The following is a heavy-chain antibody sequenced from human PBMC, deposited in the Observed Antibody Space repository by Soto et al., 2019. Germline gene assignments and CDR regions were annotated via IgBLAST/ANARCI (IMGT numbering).Heavy chain of an antibody. Sequence: QVQLVESGGGVVQPGRSLRLSCAASGFMFSNHGMHWVRQAPGKGLEWVAVIWSDGNNRYYADSVKGRFTISRDNSKNTVYLQMSSLRVEDTAVYYCVRGDNQNDEASDYWGQGTLVTVSS. CDR2: IWSDGNNR. CDR1: GFMFSNHG. V-gene: IGHV3-33*01. CDR3: VRGDNQNDEASDY. J-gene: IGHJ4*02. D-gene: IGHD1-1*01.